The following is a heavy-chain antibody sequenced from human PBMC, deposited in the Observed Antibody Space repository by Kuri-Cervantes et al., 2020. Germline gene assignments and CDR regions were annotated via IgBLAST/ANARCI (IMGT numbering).Heavy chain of an antibody. Sequence: SETLSLTCTVSGGSVSSGSYYWSWIRQPPGKGLEWIGYIYHSGSTYYNPSLKSRVTISVDRSKNQFSLKLSSVTAADTAVYYCARRYYGSDAFDIWGQGTMVTVSS. D-gene: IGHD3-10*01. J-gene: IGHJ3*02. CDR1: GGSVSSGSYY. V-gene: IGHV4-30-2*01. CDR2: IYHSGST. CDR3: ARRYYGSDAFDI.